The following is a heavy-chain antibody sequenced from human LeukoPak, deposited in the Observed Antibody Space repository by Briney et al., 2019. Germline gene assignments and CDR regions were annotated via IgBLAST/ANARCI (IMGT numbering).Heavy chain of an antibody. V-gene: IGHV3-23*01. D-gene: IGHD3-10*01. CDR2: ISDSGGST. CDR1: GFTFSNYA. J-gene: IGHJ4*02. CDR3: AKSLSGGGYYFEY. Sequence: GGSLRLSCAASGFTFSNYAMTWVRQAPGKGLEWVSGISDSGGSTYYADSVKGRFTISRDNSKNTLYLQMNSLRAEDTAVYYCAKSLSGGGYYFEYWGQGTLVTVSS.